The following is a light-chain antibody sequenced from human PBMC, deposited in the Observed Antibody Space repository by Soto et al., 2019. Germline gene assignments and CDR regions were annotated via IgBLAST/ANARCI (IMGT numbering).Light chain of an antibody. CDR1: QSISNY. Sequence: DIQMTQSPSSLSASVGDRVTITCRASQSISNYLNWYQHKPGKAXKLLIFAASNLQSGVPSRFSGSGSGTDFTLTISSLQPEDFATYCCQESYNTLTFTLGPGTKVDIK. CDR3: QESYNTLTFT. V-gene: IGKV1-39*01. J-gene: IGKJ3*01. CDR2: AAS.